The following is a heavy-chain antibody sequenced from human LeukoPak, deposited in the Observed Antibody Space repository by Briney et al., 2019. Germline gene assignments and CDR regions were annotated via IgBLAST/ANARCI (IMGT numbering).Heavy chain of an antibody. CDR2: ISAYNGNT. CDR3: XXXSAXHHSGSYTPCDY. Sequence: ASVKVSCKASGYTFTSYGISWVRQAPGQGLEWMGWISAYNGNTNYAQKLQGRVTMTTDTSTSTAYMEMRRLRYEETAVYYCXXXSAXHHSGSYTPCDYWGQGXLVTV. CDR1: GYTFTSYG. V-gene: IGHV1-18*01. J-gene: IGHJ4*02. D-gene: IGHD3-10*01.